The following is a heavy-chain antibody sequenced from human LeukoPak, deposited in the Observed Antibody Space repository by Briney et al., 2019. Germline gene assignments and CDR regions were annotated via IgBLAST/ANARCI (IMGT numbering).Heavy chain of an antibody. CDR1: AGSFSGYY. CDR3: ARDPRFPTSPNYYGSGSYLDY. CDR2: INHSGST. V-gene: IGHV4-34*01. J-gene: IGHJ4*02. Sequence: SETLSLTCAVYAGSFSGYYWSWIRQPPGKGLEWIGEINHSGSTNYNPSLKSRVTISVDTSKNQFSLKLSSVTAADTAVYYCARDPRFPTSPNYYGSGSYLDYWGQGNLVTVSS. D-gene: IGHD3-10*01.